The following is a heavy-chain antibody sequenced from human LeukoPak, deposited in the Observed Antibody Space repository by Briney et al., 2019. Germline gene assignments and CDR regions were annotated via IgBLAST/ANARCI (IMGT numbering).Heavy chain of an antibody. Sequence: PSETLSLTCTVSGGSISSYYWSWIRQPPGKGLEWIGYIYYSGSTNYNPSLKSRVTISVDTSENQFSLKLSSVTAADTAVYYCARVRGIAANYYGMDVWGQGTTVTVSS. CDR1: GGSISSYY. CDR2: IYYSGST. V-gene: IGHV4-59*01. CDR3: ARVRGIAANYYGMDV. J-gene: IGHJ6*02. D-gene: IGHD6-13*01.